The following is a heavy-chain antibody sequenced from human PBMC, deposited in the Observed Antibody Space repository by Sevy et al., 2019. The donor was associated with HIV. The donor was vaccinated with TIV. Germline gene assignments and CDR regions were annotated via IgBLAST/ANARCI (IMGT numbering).Heavy chain of an antibody. J-gene: IGHJ6*02. CDR2: ISYDGSNK. Sequence: GGSLRLSCAASGFTFSSYAMHWVRQAPGKGLEWVAVISYDGSNKYYADSVKGRFTISRDNSKNTLYLQMNSLRAEDTAVYYCARDFSSCWQASSIWGMDVWGQGTTVSVSS. V-gene: IGHV3-30-3*01. CDR1: GFTFSSYA. CDR3: ARDFSSCWQASSIWGMDV. D-gene: IGHD6-13*01.